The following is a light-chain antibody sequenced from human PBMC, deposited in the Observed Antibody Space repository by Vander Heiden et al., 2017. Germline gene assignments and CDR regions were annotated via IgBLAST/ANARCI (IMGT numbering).Light chain of an antibody. CDR2: EVN. J-gene: IGLJ1*01. CDR3: NSYTTSNTYV. CDR1: SSDVGSSNR. V-gene: IGLV2-18*02. Sequence: QSALTQPPSVSGSPGQSVTISCTGTSSDVGSSNRVSCYQQPPGTAPKVIIYEVNNRPSGVPDRFSGSQSGNTASLTISGLQAEDEADYYCNSYTTSNTYVFGTGTKVTVL.